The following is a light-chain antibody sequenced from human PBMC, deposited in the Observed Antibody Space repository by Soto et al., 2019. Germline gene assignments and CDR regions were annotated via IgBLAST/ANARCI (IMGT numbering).Light chain of an antibody. CDR1: QSIRSW. CDR3: QQYNSYWT. V-gene: IGKV1-5*03. CDR2: KAS. Sequence: DIQIPQSPSTLSASVGDRVTITCRASQSIRSWLAWYQQKPGKDPKPLIYKASSLESGVPSRFSGSGSGTEFTLTISSLQPDDFATYYCQQYNSYWTFGQGTKWIS. J-gene: IGKJ1*01.